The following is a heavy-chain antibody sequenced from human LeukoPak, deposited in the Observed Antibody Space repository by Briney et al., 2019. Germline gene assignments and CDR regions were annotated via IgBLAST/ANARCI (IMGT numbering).Heavy chain of an antibody. J-gene: IGHJ3*02. CDR3: ARGRKIAVAGTSAFDI. CDR2: INPNSGGT. D-gene: IGHD6-19*01. Sequence: ASVKVSCKASGYTFTGYYMHWVRQAPGQGLEWMGWINPNSGGTNYAQKFQGRVTMTRDTSVSTAHMELSRLRSDDTAVYYCARGRKIAVAGTSAFDIWGQGTMVTVSS. CDR1: GYTFTGYY. V-gene: IGHV1-2*02.